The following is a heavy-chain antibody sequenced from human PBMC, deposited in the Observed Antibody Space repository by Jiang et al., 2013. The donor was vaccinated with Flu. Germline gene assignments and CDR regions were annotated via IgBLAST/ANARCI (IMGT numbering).Heavy chain of an antibody. Sequence: QLVESGGGLVKPGGSLRLSCAASGFTFSSYSMNWVRQAPGKGLEWVSSISSGSSYIYYADSVKGRFTISRDNAKNSLYLQMNSLRAEDTAVYYCARAGQWRLPSIDLPDYWGQGTLVTVSS. CDR1: GFTFSSYS. V-gene: IGHV3-21*01. CDR3: ARAGQWRLPSIDLPDY. D-gene: IGHD6-19*01. J-gene: IGHJ4*02. CDR2: ISSGSSYI.